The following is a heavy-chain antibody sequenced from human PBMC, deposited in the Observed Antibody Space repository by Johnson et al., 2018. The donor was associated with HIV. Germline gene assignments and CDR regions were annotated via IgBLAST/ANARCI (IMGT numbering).Heavy chain of an antibody. J-gene: IGHJ3*01. CDR1: GFTFSSYA. CDR2: IQYDGGDK. V-gene: IGHV3-30*04. D-gene: IGHD1-1*01. CDR3: ARVPGSRAGDAFDV. Sequence: QVQLVESGGGVVQPGRSLRLSCAASGFTFSSYAMHWVRQAPGKGLEWISFIQYDGGDKSYADSVEGRFTISRDNSKNTLYLHMKSLRVEDTALYYCARVPGSRAGDAFDVWGTGTMVTVSS.